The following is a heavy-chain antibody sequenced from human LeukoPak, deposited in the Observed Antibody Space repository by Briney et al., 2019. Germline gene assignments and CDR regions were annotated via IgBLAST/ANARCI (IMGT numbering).Heavy chain of an antibody. CDR2: ISSSSSYI. CDR3: AELGITMIGGV. CDR1: GFTFSSYS. D-gene: IGHD3-10*02. V-gene: IGHV3-21*01. J-gene: IGHJ6*04. Sequence: RTGGSLRLSCAASGFTFSSYSMNWVRQAPGKGLEWVSSISSSSSYIYYADSVKGRFTISRDNAKNSLYLRMNSLRAEDTAVYYCAELGITMIGGVWGKGTTVTISS.